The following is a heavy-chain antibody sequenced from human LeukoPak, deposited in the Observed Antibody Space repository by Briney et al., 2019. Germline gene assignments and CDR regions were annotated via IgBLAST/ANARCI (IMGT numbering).Heavy chain of an antibody. D-gene: IGHD5-24*01. CDR3: SRGALNMAAGDI. V-gene: IGHV3-49*03. CDR1: GFTLGDYA. CDR2: IRRKIDGRST. J-gene: IGHJ3*02. Sequence: GGSLRLSCTPSGFTLGDYALSWFRQAPGKGLEWIGFIRRKIDGRSTEYAPSVNGRFTTSGDESKNIAYLQMSSLKTEDTAVYYCSRGALNMAAGDIWGQGTMVTVSS.